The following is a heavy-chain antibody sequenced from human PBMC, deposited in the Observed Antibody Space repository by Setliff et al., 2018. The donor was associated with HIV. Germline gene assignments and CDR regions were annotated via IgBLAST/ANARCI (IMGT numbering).Heavy chain of an antibody. CDR3: ARSKTFYDFWGGYYTHGAFKI. V-gene: IGHV4-39*01. J-gene: IGHJ3*02. D-gene: IGHD3-3*01. CDR1: GGSIRSNSYY. Sequence: SETLSLTCNVSGGSIRSNSYYWGWIRQSPGKGLEWIASIRSSGDTYYNPSLQSRVIISVDTSNNQISLKLTSVTAADTAVYYCARSKTFYDFWGGYYTHGAFKIWGLGTMVTVS. CDR2: IRSSGDT.